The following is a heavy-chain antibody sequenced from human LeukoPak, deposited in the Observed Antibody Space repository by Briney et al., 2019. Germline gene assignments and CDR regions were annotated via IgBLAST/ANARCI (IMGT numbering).Heavy chain of an antibody. CDR2: IYYSGST. D-gene: IGHD1-7*01. J-gene: IGHJ4*02. CDR1: GGSFSSSSYY. V-gene: IGHV4-39*01. CDR3: TRQGSLGTSGYDY. Sequence: SETLSLTCTVSGGSFSSSSYYWGWIRQPPGKGLEWIGSIYYSGSTYYNPSLKSRVTISVDTSKNQFSLKLSSVTAADTAVYYCTRQGSLGTSGYDYWGQGTLVTVSS.